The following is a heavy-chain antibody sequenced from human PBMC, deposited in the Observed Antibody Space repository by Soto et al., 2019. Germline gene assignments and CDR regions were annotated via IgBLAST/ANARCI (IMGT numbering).Heavy chain of an antibody. CDR1: GGTLSNYG. V-gene: IGHV1-69*12. D-gene: IGHD4-17*01. CDR2: IIPVFGTA. CDR3: ARGDATKIVVTTYYGMDV. Sequence: QVQLVQSGAEVKKPGSSVKVSCKASGGTLSNYGISWVRQAPGQGLEWMGGIIPVFGTANYAQKFQGGVTITADESTTTVYMDVSRLRSDDTAVYYCARGDATKIVVTTYYGMDVWGQGTTVTVSS. J-gene: IGHJ6*02.